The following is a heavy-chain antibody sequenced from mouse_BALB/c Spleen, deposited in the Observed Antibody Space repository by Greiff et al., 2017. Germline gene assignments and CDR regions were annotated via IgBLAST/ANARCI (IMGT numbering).Heavy chain of an antibody. CDR3: AIYYGYDLNYFDY. CDR2: IDPYNGGT. CDR1: GYSFTDYN. D-gene: IGHD2-2*01. V-gene: IGHV1S135*01. Sequence: EVKVVESGPELVKPGASVKVSCKASGYSFTDYNMYWVKQSHGKSLEWIGYIDPYNGGTSYNQKFKGKATLTVDKSSSTAFMHLNSLTSEDSAVYYCAIYYGYDLNYFDYWGQGTTLTVSS. J-gene: IGHJ2*01.